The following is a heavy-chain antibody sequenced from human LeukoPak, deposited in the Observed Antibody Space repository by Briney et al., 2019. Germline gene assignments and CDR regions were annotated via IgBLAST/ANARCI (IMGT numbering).Heavy chain of an antibody. CDR3: VCGYSYGYPFDY. J-gene: IGHJ4*02. CDR1: GFTFSTYA. V-gene: IGHV3-53*01. CDR2: IYSGGST. D-gene: IGHD5-18*01. Sequence: GGSLRLSCAASGFTFSTYAMHWVRQAPGKGLEWVSVIYSGGSTYYADSVKGRFTISRDNSKNTLYLQMNSLRAEDTAVYYCVCGYSYGYPFDYWGQGTQVTVSS.